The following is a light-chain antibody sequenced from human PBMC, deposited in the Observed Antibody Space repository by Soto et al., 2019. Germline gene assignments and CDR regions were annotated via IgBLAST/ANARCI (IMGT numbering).Light chain of an antibody. CDR3: SSYSSSSTYV. CDR1: SSDVGDYNY. V-gene: IGLV2-14*01. Sequence: QSALTQPASVSGSPGQSITISCTGTSSDVGDYNYVSWYQQHPGKAPKLMIFEVSHRPSGVSNRFSGSKSDNTASLTISGLQGEEEADYYCSSYSSSSTYVFGTGTKLTAL. J-gene: IGLJ1*01. CDR2: EVS.